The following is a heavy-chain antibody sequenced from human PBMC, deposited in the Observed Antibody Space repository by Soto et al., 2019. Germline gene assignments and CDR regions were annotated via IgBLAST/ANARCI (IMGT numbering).Heavy chain of an antibody. J-gene: IGHJ3*02. D-gene: IGHD6-19*01. Sequence: GGSLRLSCAACGFTFSSYWISWVRQAPWKGLEWVANIKQDGIEKYYVDSVKGRFTISRDNAKNSLYLQMNSLRAEDTAVYYCARKTGWYGAFDIGGHEPMVTVSS. CDR3: ARKTGWYGAFDI. CDR2: IKQDGIEK. V-gene: IGHV3-7*01. CDR1: GFTFSSYW.